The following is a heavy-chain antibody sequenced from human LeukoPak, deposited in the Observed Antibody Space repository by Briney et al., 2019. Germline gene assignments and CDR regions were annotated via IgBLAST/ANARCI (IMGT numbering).Heavy chain of an antibody. CDR1: GYRFSSYD. CDR2: MNPNSGKT. D-gene: IGHD2-21*02. CDR3: ARGVTARGFYYYMDI. Sequence: ASVKVSCKASGYRFSSYDINWVRQATGQGLEWMAYMNPNSGKTVFAQNFRGRLTITRSTSMSTAYMELSSLRSQDTAVYSCARGVTARGFYYYMDIWGRGTTVTISS. J-gene: IGHJ6*03. V-gene: IGHV1-8*03.